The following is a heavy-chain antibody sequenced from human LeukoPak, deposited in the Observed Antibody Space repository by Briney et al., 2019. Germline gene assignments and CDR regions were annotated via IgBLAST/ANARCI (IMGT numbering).Heavy chain of an antibody. CDR2: IYYSGST. CDR1: GGSISSYY. Sequence: MTSETLSLTCTVSGGSISSYYWSWIRQPPGKGLEWIGYIYYSGSTNYNPSLKSRVTISVDTSKNQFSLKLSSVTAADTAVYYCARGGAYTAPFDYWGQGTLATVSS. D-gene: IGHD2-21*01. J-gene: IGHJ4*02. V-gene: IGHV4-59*01. CDR3: ARGGAYTAPFDY.